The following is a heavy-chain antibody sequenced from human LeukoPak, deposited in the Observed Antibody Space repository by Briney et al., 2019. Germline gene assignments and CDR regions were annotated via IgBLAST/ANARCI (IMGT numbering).Heavy chain of an antibody. Sequence: GGSLRLSCAASGFTFSSYAMHWVRQAPGKGLEWVAVISYDGSNKYYADSVKGRFTISRDNSKNTLYLQMNSLRAEDTAVYYCAKSYSSSWYGGYFQHWGQGTLVTVSS. CDR2: ISYDGSNK. CDR1: GFTFSSYA. V-gene: IGHV3-30-3*02. D-gene: IGHD6-13*01. J-gene: IGHJ1*01. CDR3: AKSYSSSWYGGYFQH.